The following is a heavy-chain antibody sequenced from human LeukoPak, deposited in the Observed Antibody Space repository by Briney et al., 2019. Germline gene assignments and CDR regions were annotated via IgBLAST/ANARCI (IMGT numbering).Heavy chain of an antibody. D-gene: IGHD3-22*01. CDR2: IYYSGGT. J-gene: IGHJ4*02. CDR3: ARALDYYDSSGYYYDY. CDR1: GASISTYY. V-gene: IGHV4-59*01. Sequence: SETLSLTCSVSGASISTYYWSWIRQPPGKGLEWIGYIYYSGGTNYNPSLKSRVTISVDTSKNQFSLKLSSVTAADTAVYYCARALDYYDSSGYYYDYWGQGTLVTVSS.